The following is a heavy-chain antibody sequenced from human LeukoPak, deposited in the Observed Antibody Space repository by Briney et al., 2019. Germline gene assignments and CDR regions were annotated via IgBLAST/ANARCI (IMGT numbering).Heavy chain of an antibody. J-gene: IGHJ6*02. D-gene: IGHD2-2*01. CDR3: ARDQLLLSYYYGMDV. CDR1: GFPFSSYA. CDR2: ISSNRGIT. Sequence: GGPLRLSCAACGFPFSSYAMLWVRGAPGKGGEYVSAISSNRGITYYANSVEGRFTISRDNSKNTLYLQMGSLRAEDMAVYYCARDQLLLSYYYGMDVWGQGTTVTVSS. V-gene: IGHV3-64*01.